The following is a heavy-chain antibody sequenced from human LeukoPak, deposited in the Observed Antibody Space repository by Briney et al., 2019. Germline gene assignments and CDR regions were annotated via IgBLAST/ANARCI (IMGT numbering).Heavy chain of an antibody. V-gene: IGHV3-21*01. CDR1: GFTFSSYA. D-gene: IGHD3-22*01. CDR3: ASPRYYDSSGYLTYYYYGMDV. J-gene: IGHJ6*02. CDR2: ISSSSSYI. Sequence: GGSLRLSCAASGFTFSSYAMSWVRQAPGKGLEWVSAISSSSSYIYYADSVKGRFTISRDNAKNSLYLQMNSLRAEDTAVYYCASPRYYDSSGYLTYYYYGMDVWGQGTTVTVSS.